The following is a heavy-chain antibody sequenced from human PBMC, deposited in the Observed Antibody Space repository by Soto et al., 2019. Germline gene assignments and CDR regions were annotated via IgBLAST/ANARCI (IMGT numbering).Heavy chain of an antibody. CDR3: ARHVEGSSTRTYSMDV. Sequence: SETLSLTCTVSDGSISSSSYYWGWIRQPPGKGLEWIGNIYYNGNTYYNPSLKSRVTISVDTSKNQFSLKLSSVTAADTAVYYCARHVEGSSTRTYSMDVWGQGTTVTVSS. D-gene: IGHD2-2*01. J-gene: IGHJ6*02. CDR2: IYYNGNT. V-gene: IGHV4-39*01. CDR1: DGSISSSSYY.